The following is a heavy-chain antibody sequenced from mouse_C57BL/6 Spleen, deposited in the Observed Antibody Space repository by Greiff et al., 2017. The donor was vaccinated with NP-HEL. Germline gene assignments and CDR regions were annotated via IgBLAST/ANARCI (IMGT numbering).Heavy chain of an antibody. CDR3: AKERGYYYAMDY. V-gene: IGHV5-17*01. Sequence: EVMLVESGGGLVKPGGSLKLSCAASGFTFSDYGMHWVRQAPEKGLEWVAYISSGSSTIYYADTVKGRFTISRDNAKNTLFLQMTSLRSVDTAVYYCAKERGYYYAMDYWGQGTSVTVSS. CDR1: GFTFSDYG. J-gene: IGHJ4*01. CDR2: ISSGSSTI.